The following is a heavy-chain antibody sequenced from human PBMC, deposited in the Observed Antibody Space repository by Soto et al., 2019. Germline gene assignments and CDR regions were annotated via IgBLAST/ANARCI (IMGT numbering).Heavy chain of an antibody. V-gene: IGHV2-5*02. J-gene: IGHJ6*02. Sequence: QITLKESGPPLVKPTQTLTLTCTVSGFSLNTGGLGVGWIRQPPGKALEWLALIYWDDDKRYSPSLKNRLGISKDTSNNLVVFTMTNMDPVDTATYYCVHSRCGGDCLRSYSSHYYYGMDVWGQGTTVTVSS. CDR2: IYWDDDK. CDR1: GFSLNTGGLG. CDR3: VHSRCGGDCLRSYSSHYYYGMDV. D-gene: IGHD2-21*02.